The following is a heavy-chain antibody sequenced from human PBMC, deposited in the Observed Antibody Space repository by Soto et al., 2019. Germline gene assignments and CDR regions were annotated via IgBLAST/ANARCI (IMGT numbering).Heavy chain of an antibody. D-gene: IGHD1-1*01. CDR1: GSTFTSYG. J-gene: IGHJ4*02. CDR2: ISAHNGNT. Sequence: QVHLVQSGAEVKKPGASVKVSCKASGSTFTSYGITWVRQAPGQGLEWMGWISAHNGNTDYAQKLQGRGIVTRDTSTSTAYMELRSLISDDTAVYYCARVRYGDYWGQGALVTVSS. CDR3: ARVRYGDY. V-gene: IGHV1-18*01.